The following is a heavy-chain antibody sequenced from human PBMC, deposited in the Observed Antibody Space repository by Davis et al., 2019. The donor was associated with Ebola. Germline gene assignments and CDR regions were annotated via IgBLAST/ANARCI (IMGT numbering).Heavy chain of an antibody. CDR2: ISFDGSNK. CDR3: ARDYGDYYYGMDI. Sequence: GESLKISCAASGFTFRSYGMHWVRQAPGKGLEWVAVISFDGSNKYYADSVKGRLTISRDNSKNTLYLQMNSLRAEDTAVYYCARDYGDYYYGMDIWGQGTTVTVSS. V-gene: IGHV3-33*05. D-gene: IGHD4-17*01. J-gene: IGHJ6*02. CDR1: GFTFRSYG.